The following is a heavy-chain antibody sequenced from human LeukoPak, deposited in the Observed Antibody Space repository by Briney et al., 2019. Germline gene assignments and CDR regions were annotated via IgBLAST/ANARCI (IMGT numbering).Heavy chain of an antibody. J-gene: IGHJ6*03. V-gene: IGHV4-59*12. Sequence: PSETLSLTCTVSGGSISSYYWSWIRQPPGKGLEWIGYIYYSGSTNYNPSLKSRVTISVDTSKNQFSLKLSSVTAADTAVYYCARGSTRGYYYMDVWGKGTTVTVSS. CDR3: ARGSTRGYYYMDV. CDR2: IYYSGST. D-gene: IGHD2-2*01. CDR1: GGSISSYY.